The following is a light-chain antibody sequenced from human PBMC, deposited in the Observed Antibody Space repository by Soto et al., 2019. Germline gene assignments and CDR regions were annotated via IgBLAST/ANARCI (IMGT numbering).Light chain of an antibody. CDR2: DDS. CDR1: KIGSKS. V-gene: IGLV3-21*02. Sequence: SYELTQPPSVSVAPGQTASITCGGDKIGSKSVHWYQQRPGQAPVLVVHDDSDRPSGIPESFSGSNSGNTATLTISRVEAGDEADYFCQVWDSSTARVVFGGGTKLTVL. J-gene: IGLJ3*02. CDR3: QVWDSSTARVV.